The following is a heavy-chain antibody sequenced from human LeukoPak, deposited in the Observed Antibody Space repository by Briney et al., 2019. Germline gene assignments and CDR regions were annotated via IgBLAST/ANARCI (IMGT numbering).Heavy chain of an antibody. CDR3: ARPYGSGSYYNP. Sequence: SETLSLTCTVSGGSISSYYWSWIRQPAGKGLEWIGHVYSSGSTNYNPSLKSRVSISGDTSKNQFSLKLSSVTAADTAVYYCARPYGSGSYYNPWGQGTLVTVSS. CDR1: GGSISSYY. D-gene: IGHD3-10*01. CDR2: VYSSGST. V-gene: IGHV4-59*08. J-gene: IGHJ5*02.